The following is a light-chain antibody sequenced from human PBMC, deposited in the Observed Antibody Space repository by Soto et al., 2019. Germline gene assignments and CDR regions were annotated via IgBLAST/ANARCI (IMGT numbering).Light chain of an antibody. CDR1: ETVATN. CDR3: QQYFEWPPMT. Sequence: EVVMTQSPATLSVSPGERATLSCRASETVATNLAWYQQKPGQAPRLLISGASTRAAGISDRFRGSGSGTEFTLTISSLRSEDSAIYYCQQYFEWPPMTFGQGTKG. V-gene: IGKV3-15*01. J-gene: IGKJ1*01. CDR2: GAS.